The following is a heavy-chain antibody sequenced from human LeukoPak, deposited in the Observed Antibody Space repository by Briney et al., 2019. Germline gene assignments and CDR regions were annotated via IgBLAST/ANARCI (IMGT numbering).Heavy chain of an antibody. CDR2: VYYSGST. J-gene: IGHJ5*02. Sequence: PSETLSLTCAVYGGSFSGYYWSWIRQSPGRGLEWIGSVYYSGSTYSNPSLKSRVTVSVDTSKNQFSLKLSSVTAADTAVYYCARLYYDSRGYYWFDPWGQGTLVTVSS. CDR3: ARLYYDSRGYYWFDP. V-gene: IGHV4-34*01. D-gene: IGHD3-22*01. CDR1: GGSFSGYY.